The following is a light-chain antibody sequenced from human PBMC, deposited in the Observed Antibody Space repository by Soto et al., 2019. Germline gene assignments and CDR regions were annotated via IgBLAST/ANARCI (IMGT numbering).Light chain of an antibody. J-gene: IGLJ1*01. CDR1: KNDIGVYDF. CDR3: KSYAGSNTYV. V-gene: IGLV2-8*01. CDR2: EVV. Sequence: QCLLTQPPCASGSRGQSFTISCTGTKNDIGVYDFVSWYHHHPGKAPRLIIYEVVQRPSGVPDRFSGSKSGNTASLTVSGLQAADEADYFCKSYAGSNTYVFGSGTKVTVL.